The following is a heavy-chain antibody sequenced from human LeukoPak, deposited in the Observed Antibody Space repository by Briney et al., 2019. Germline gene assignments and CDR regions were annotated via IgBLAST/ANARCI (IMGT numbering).Heavy chain of an antibody. CDR2: ISGSGGRT. D-gene: IGHD2-2*03. Sequence: GGSLTLSCAASVFTFRSYAMSWVRQAPGKGLEWVSGISGSGGRTHYADCVKGRLTISRDNLKNTLYLQLNSLRAEDTAVYYCAKVETWAGYCSSTSCYVDYFDYWGQGTLVTVSP. J-gene: IGHJ4*02. CDR3: AKVETWAGYCSSTSCYVDYFDY. V-gene: IGHV3-23*01. CDR1: VFTFRSYA.